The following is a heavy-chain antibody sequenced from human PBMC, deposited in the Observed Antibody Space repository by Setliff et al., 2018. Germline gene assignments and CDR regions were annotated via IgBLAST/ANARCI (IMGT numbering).Heavy chain of an antibody. CDR3: ARDSWDLRNYYNFYMDV. J-gene: IGHJ6*03. D-gene: IGHD1-26*01. Sequence: SETLSLTCTVSGGSISSYYCSWIRQPAGKGLEWIGHIYIGGSANYNHSLKRRVTMSIETSKNQFSLKLSSVTAADTAVYYCARDSWDLRNYYNFYMDVWGKGTTVTVSS. V-gene: IGHV4-4*07. CDR1: GGSISSYY. CDR2: IYIGGSA.